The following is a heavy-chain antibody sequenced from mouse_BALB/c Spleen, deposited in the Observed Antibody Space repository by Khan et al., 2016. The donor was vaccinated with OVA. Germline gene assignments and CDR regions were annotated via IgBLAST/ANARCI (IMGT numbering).Heavy chain of an antibody. CDR1: GYTFTTAG. Sequence: QIQLVQSGPELKKPGETVRNSCKASGYTFTTAGMQWVQKMPGKGLKWIGWINTHSGVPKYAEEFKGRFAFSLEPSASTAYLQMSNLKIEDTATYFCAREDYYGYGFAYWGQGTLVTVSA. CDR3: AREDYYGYGFAY. J-gene: IGHJ3*01. CDR2: INTHSGVP. V-gene: IGHV9-4*02. D-gene: IGHD1-2*01.